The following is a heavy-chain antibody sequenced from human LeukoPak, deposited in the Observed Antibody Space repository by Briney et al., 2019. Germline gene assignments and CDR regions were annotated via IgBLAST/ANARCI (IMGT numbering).Heavy chain of an antibody. CDR1: GLTFSNFW. J-gene: IGHJ4*02. Sequence: PGGSLRLSCAASGLTFSNFWMHWVRQTPEKGLVWVSRINPDGSDTIYADSVKGRFTISRDNAKNTLYLHMNSLRVEDTAVYYCASSPNTVATTDYWAQGTLVTVSS. CDR3: ASSPNTVATTDY. CDR2: INPDGSDT. D-gene: IGHD4-17*01. V-gene: IGHV3-74*01.